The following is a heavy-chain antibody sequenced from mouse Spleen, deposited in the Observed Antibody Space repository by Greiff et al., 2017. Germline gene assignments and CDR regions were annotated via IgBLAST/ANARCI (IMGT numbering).Heavy chain of an antibody. J-gene: IGHJ1*01. CDR1: GFTFSSYT. CDR2: ISSGGGNT. Sequence: EVQLQESGGGLVKPGGSLKLSCAASGFTFSSYTMSWVRQTPAKRLEWVATISSGGGNTYYPDSVKGRFTISRDNARNTLYLQMSSLRSEDTAMYYCARRNYDWYFDVWGAGTTVTVSS. CDR3: ARRNYDWYFDV. D-gene: IGHD2-1*01. V-gene: IGHV5-9*04.